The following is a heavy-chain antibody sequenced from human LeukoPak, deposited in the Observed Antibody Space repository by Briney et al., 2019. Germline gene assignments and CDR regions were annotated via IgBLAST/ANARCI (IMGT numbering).Heavy chain of an antibody. D-gene: IGHD6-19*01. CDR2: IYYSGST. CDR1: GGFISSSSYY. V-gene: IGHV4-39*07. CDR3: ASDYRIAVAGRVGWRY. Sequence: SETLSLTCTVSGGFISSSSYYWGWIRQPPGKGLEWIGSIYYSGSTYYNPSLKSRVTISVDTSKNQFSLKLSSVTAADTAVYYCASDYRIAVAGRVGWRYWGQGTLVTVSS. J-gene: IGHJ4*02.